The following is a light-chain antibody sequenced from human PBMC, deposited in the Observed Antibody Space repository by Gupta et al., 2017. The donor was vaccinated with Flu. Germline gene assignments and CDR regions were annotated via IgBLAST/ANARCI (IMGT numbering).Light chain of an antibody. CDR1: TSNVGSNA. Sequence: QSVLAQPPSAPGTPGQRVTITCSGSTSNVGSNAVNWYQQVPGTSPKLLIYSSNPRPSGVPDRVPGSKSGPSASLAIRGLQSEDEADYYCASRDDSLNGHYVFGTGTKVTVL. CDR2: SSN. CDR3: ASRDDSLNGHYV. V-gene: IGLV1-44*01. J-gene: IGLJ1*01.